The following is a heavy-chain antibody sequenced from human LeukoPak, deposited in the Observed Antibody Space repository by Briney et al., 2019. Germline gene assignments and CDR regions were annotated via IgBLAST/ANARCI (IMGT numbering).Heavy chain of an antibody. J-gene: IGHJ5*02. D-gene: IGHD6-19*01. Sequence: GASVKVSCKASGYTFTSYGISWVRQAPGQGLEWMGWISAYNGNTNYAQKLQGRVTMTTDTSTSTAYMELRSLRSDDTAVYYCARGGAVADPRLRWFDPWGQGTLVTVSS. V-gene: IGHV1-18*04. CDR3: ARGGAVADPRLRWFDP. CDR2: ISAYNGNT. CDR1: GYTFTSYG.